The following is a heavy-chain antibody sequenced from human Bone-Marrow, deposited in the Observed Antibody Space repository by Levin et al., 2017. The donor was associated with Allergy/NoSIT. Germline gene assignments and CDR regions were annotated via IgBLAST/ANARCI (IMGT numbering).Heavy chain of an antibody. CDR3: ARDGPPSSSWFDY. Sequence: PSETLSLTCTVSGGSVSSGSYYWSWIRQPPGKGLEWIGYIYYSGSTNYNPSLKSRVTISVDTSKNQFSLKLSSVTAADTAVYYCARDGPPSSSWFDYWGQGTLVTVSS. V-gene: IGHV4-61*01. CDR1: GGSVSSGSYY. D-gene: IGHD6-13*01. J-gene: IGHJ4*02. CDR2: IYYSGST.